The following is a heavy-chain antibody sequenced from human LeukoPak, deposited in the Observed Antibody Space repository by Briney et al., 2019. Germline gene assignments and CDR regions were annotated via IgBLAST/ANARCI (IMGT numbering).Heavy chain of an antibody. CDR2: MNPNSGNT. CDR1: GYTFTSYD. D-gene: IGHD3-10*01. J-gene: IGHJ6*02. Sequence: ASVKVSCKASGYTFTSYDINWVRQATGQGLEWMGWMNPNSGNTGYAQKFQGRVTMTRNTSISTAYMELSSLRSEDTAVYYCARPRFGELLWPSGGYGMDVWGQGTTVTVSS. CDR3: ARPRFGELLWPSGGYGMDV. V-gene: IGHV1-8*01.